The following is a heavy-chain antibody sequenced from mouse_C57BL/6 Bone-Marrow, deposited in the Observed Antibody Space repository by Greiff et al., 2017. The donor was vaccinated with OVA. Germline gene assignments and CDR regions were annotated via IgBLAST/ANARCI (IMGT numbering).Heavy chain of an antibody. CDR3: ARQGGRAY. CDR1: GFTFSSYG. Sequence: EVKLVESGGDLVKPGGSLKLSCAASGFTFSSYGMSWVRQTPDKRLEWVATISSGGSYTYYPDSVKGRFTISRDNAKNTLYLQMSSLKSEDTAMYYCARQGGRAYWGQGTLVTVSA. J-gene: IGHJ3*01. CDR2: ISSGGSYT. D-gene: IGHD3-3*01. V-gene: IGHV5-6*02.